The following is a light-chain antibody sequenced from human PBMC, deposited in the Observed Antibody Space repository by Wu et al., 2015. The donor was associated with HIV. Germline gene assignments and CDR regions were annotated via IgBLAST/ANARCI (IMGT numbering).Light chain of an antibody. J-gene: IGKJ4*01. V-gene: IGKV3-20*01. CDR2: DSS. Sequence: EIVLTQSPGTLSLSPGERATLSCRADQSVNSLAWYQKKRGQAPRLLIYDSSRRATGIADRFVGSGSGTEFTLTISSLQPDDFATYYCQQYYFFPLTFGGGTKVEIK. CDR3: QQYYFFPLT. CDR1: QSVNS.